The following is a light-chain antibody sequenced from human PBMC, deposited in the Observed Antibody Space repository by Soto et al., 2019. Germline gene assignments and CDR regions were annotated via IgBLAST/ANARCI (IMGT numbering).Light chain of an antibody. CDR2: DSS. CDR1: QNVHSD. J-gene: IGKJ4*01. Sequence: EVVMTQSPATLSVSPGDRATLSCRASQNVHSDLAWYQQKPGQAPRLLIFDSSTRDTDVPLRFTGGGSGTDFTPTISSLQSEDFAVYYCQQYSDWPLTFGGGTKVDIK. V-gene: IGKV3-15*01. CDR3: QQYSDWPLT.